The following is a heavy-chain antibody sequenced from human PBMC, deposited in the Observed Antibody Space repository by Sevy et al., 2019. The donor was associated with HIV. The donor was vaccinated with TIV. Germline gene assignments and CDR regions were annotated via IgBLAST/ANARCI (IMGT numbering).Heavy chain of an antibody. CDR3: ARVVAYSSGGSCFPGYYYGMDV. J-gene: IGHJ6*02. V-gene: IGHV3-21*01. CDR1: GFTFSNYN. D-gene: IGHD2-15*01. Sequence: GGSLRLSCAASGFTFSNYNMNWVRQAPGKGLEWVSSIRSSSRYIYYADSMKGRFTISRDNAKNSLYLQMNSLRAEDTAVYYCARVVAYSSGGSCFPGYYYGMDVWRQGTTVTVSS. CDR2: IRSSSRYI.